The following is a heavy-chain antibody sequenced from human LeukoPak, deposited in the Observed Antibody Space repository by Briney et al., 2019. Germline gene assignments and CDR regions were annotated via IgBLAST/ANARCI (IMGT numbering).Heavy chain of an antibody. J-gene: IGHJ4*02. CDR2: IKGDGSST. V-gene: IGHV3-74*01. Sequence: PGESLRLSCAASGFTFSTYWMHWVRQAPGKGLVWVARIKGDGSSTIYADSVKGRFTISRDNSKNTLYLQTSSLRVEDTAVYYCARASTTVPNLLDHWGRGTLVTVSS. CDR1: GFTFSTYW. D-gene: IGHD4-17*01. CDR3: ARASTTVPNLLDH.